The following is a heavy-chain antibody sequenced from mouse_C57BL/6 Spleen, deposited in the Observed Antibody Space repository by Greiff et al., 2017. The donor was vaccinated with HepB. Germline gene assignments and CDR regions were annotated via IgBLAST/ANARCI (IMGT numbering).Heavy chain of an antibody. CDR3: ARLDGSRGTYYAMDY. CDR1: GYTFTDYY. Sequence: QVQLQQSGAELVRPGASVKLSCKASGYTFTDYYINWVKQRPGQGLEWIARIYPGSGNTYYNEKFKGKATLTAEKSSSTAYMQLSSLTSEDSAVYFCARLDGSRGTYYAMDYWGQGTSVTVSS. V-gene: IGHV1-76*01. CDR2: IYPGSGNT. J-gene: IGHJ4*01. D-gene: IGHD1-1*01.